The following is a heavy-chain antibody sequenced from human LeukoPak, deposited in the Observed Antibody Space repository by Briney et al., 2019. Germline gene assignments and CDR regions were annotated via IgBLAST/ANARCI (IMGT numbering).Heavy chain of an antibody. J-gene: IGHJ5*02. Sequence: PSETLSLTCTVSGGSISSSGYYWSWIRQPPGKGLEWIGEINHSGSTNYNPSLKSRVTISVDTSKNQFSLKLSSVTAADTAVYYCARQSTEDRSWYLRYGWFDPWGQGTLVTVSS. V-gene: IGHV4-39*01. CDR1: GGSISSSGYY. CDR3: ARQSTEDRSWYLRYGWFDP. D-gene: IGHD6-13*01. CDR2: INHSGST.